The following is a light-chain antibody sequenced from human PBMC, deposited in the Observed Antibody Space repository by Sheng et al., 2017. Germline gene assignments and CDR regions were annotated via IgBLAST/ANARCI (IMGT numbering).Light chain of an antibody. J-gene: IGKJ4*01. CDR2: DVS. CDR1: HTIDSRL. Sequence: ETMMTQSPATLSVSPGERATLSCRASHTIDSRLLVWYQQRPGQAPRVLIYDVSTRATGIPDRFSGSVSGTDYTLDIGRLEPEDAGVYYCQQDAGSHIVFGGGTKV. V-gene: IGKV3-20*01. CDR3: QQDAGSHIV.